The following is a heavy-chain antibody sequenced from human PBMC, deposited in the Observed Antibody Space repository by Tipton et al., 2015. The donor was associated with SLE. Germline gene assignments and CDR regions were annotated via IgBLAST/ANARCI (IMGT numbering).Heavy chain of an antibody. V-gene: IGHV4-59*01. CDR1: GGSISSYY. D-gene: IGHD6-13*01. CDR2: IYYSGST. J-gene: IGHJ3*02. CDR3: AREYPIAAAGAEAFDI. Sequence: LRLSCTVSGGSISSYYWSWIRQPPGKGLEWIGYIYYSGSTDYNPSLKSRVTISVDTSKNQFSLKLSSVTAADTAVYYCAREYPIAAAGAEAFDIWGQGTMVTVSS.